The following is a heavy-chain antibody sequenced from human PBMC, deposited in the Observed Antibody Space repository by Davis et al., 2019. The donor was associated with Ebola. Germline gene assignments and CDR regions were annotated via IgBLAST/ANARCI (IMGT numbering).Heavy chain of an antibody. CDR3: AVRYRDY. J-gene: IGHJ4*02. V-gene: IGHV3-7*01. CDR1: GFTFSGSW. Sequence: GGSLRLSCVASGFTFSGSWMSWVRQAPGKGLEWVANIKNDGSEKNYVDSVKGRFTISRGNAKNSLYLQMNSLRAEDTAVYYCAVRYRDYWGQGTLVTVSS. CDR2: IKNDGSEK. D-gene: IGHD1-26*01.